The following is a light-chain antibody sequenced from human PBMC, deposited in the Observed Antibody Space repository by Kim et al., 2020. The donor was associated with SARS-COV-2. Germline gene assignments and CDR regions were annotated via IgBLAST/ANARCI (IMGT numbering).Light chain of an antibody. J-gene: IGLJ3*02. CDR3: CSYAGSTTWV. V-gene: IGLV2-23*02. CDR2: EVT. CDR1: SSDIGTYNL. Sequence: GQSITISCPGSSSDIGTYNLVSWYQQHPGKAPKLIIYEVTKRPSGVSDRFSGSRSGNTASLTISGLQTEDEADYHCCSYAGSTTWVFGGGTKVTVL.